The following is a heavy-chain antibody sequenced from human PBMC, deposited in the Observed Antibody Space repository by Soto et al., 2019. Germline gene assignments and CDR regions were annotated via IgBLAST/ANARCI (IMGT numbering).Heavy chain of an antibody. V-gene: IGHV3-48*03. CDR3: ARGLRVYYFFSLFSSYGMLV. Sequence: GGYLGLSCAAYGFTFSSYEMNWVRQAPGKGLEWVSYISSSGSTIYYADSVKGRFTISRDNAKNSLYLQMNSLRAEDTAVYYCARGLRVYYFFSLFSSYGMLV. D-gene: IGHD3-10*01. CDR1: GFTFSSYE. J-gene: IGHJ6*01. CDR2: ISSSGSTI.